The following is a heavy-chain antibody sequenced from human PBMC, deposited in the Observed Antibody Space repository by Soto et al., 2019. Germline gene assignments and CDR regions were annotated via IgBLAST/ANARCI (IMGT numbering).Heavy chain of an antibody. CDR2: ISGSGGST. D-gene: IGHD6-19*01. Sequence: EVQLLESGGGLVQPGGSLRLSCAASGFTFSSYAMSWVRQAPGKGLEWVSAISGSGGSTYYADSVKGRFTISRDNSNNTLYPQMNSLRAEATAVYYCAKQERGWYPFAYWGQGTLGTVSA. V-gene: IGHV3-23*01. J-gene: IGHJ4*02. CDR3: AKQERGWYPFAY. CDR1: GFTFSSYA.